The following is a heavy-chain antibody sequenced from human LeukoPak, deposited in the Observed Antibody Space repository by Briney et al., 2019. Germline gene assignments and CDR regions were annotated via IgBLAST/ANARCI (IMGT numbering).Heavy chain of an antibody. J-gene: IGHJ6*03. CDR1: GGSISNKY. V-gene: IGHV4-59*01. CDR3: ARVGCSSTSCYDAPYYYYYMDV. Sequence: PSETLSLTCTVPGGSISNKYWSWIRQPPGKGLEWIGYIYYSGSTNYNPSLKSRVTISVDTSKNQFSLKLSSVTAADTAVYYCARVGCSSTSCYDAPYYYYYMDVWGKGTTVTISS. CDR2: IYYSGST. D-gene: IGHD2-2*01.